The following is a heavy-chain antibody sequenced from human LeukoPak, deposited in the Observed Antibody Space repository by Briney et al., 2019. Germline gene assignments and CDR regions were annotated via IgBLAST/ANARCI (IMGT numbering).Heavy chain of an antibody. Sequence: GGSLRLSCAASGFTFSSYWMSRVRQAPGKGLEWVANIKQDGSEKYYVDSVKGRFTISRDNAKNSLYLQMNSLRAEDTAVYYCARPPTPSSSWSQANWYFDLWGRGTLVTVSS. CDR3: ARPPTPSSSWSQANWYFDL. CDR2: IKQDGSEK. J-gene: IGHJ2*01. CDR1: GFTFSSYW. D-gene: IGHD6-13*01. V-gene: IGHV3-7*01.